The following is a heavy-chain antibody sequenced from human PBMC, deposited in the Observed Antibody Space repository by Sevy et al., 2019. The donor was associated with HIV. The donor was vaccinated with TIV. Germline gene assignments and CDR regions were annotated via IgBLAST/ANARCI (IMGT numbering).Heavy chain of an antibody. J-gene: IGHJ5*02. Sequence: SETLSLTCTVSGGSISSGGYYWSWIRQHPGKGLEWIGYIYYSGSTYYNPSFKSRVTISVDTSKNQFSLKLSSVTAADTAVYYCARVASGYCGGDCYSNWFDPWGQGTMVTVSS. CDR2: IYYSGST. D-gene: IGHD2-21*02. CDR1: GGSISSGGYY. V-gene: IGHV4-31*03. CDR3: ARVASGYCGGDCYSNWFDP.